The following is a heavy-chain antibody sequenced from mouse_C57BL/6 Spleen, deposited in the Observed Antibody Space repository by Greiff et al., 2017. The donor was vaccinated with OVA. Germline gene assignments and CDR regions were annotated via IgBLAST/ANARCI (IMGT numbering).Heavy chain of an antibody. CDR2: IDPENGDT. CDR1: GFNIKDDY. V-gene: IGHV14-4*01. Sequence: VQLQQSGAELVRPGASVKLSCTASGFNIKDDYMHWVKQRPEQGLEWIGWIDPENGDTEYASKFQGKATITADTSSNTAYLQLSSLTSEDTAVYYCTIWLGNYAMDYWGQGTSVTVSS. D-gene: IGHD1-1*02. CDR3: TIWLGNYAMDY. J-gene: IGHJ4*01.